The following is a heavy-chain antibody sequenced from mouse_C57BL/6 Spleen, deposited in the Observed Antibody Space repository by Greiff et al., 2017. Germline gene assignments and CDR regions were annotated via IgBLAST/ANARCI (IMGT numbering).Heavy chain of an antibody. Sequence: DVKLVESGGGLVKPGGSLKLSCAASGFTFSDYGMHWVRQAPEKGLEWVAYISSGSSTIYYADTVKGRFTISRDNAKNTLFLQMTSLRSEDTAMYYCARGDSNYDYWYFDVWGTGTTVTVSS. CDR2: ISSGSSTI. D-gene: IGHD2-5*01. J-gene: IGHJ1*03. CDR3: ARGDSNYDYWYFDV. CDR1: GFTFSDYG. V-gene: IGHV5-17*01.